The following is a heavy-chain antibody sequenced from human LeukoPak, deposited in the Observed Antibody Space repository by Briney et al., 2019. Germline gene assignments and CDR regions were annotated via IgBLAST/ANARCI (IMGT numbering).Heavy chain of an antibody. Sequence: GGSLRLSCAASGFTFDDYVMHWVRQAPGKGLEWVSGISWNSGSIGYADSVKGRFTISRDNSKNTLYLQMNSLRAEDTAVYYCAKTSPSSIYHIWGQGTLVTVSS. V-gene: IGHV3-9*01. CDR2: ISWNSGSI. CDR3: AKTSPSSIYHI. D-gene: IGHD2-2*01. J-gene: IGHJ4*02. CDR1: GFTFDDYV.